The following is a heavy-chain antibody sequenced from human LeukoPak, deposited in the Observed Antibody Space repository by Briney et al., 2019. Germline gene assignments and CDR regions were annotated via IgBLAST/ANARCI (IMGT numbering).Heavy chain of an antibody. CDR1: GYTFTIYA. Sequence: ASVTVSFKASGYTFTIYAINWVRQAPGQGLEWMGWMNPNSGNTGYAQKFQGRVTMTRNTSISTAYMELSSLRSEDTAVYYCARGLWEIDDYWGQGTLVTVSS. CDR3: ARGLWEIDDY. CDR2: MNPNSGNT. V-gene: IGHV1-8*01. D-gene: IGHD1-26*01. J-gene: IGHJ4*02.